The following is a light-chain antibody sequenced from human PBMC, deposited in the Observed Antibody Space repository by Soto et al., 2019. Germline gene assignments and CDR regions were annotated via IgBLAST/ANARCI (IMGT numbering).Light chain of an antibody. V-gene: IGKV1-5*03. CDR3: LRYQSYWT. Sequence: DIQMTQSPSTLSASVGYRVSITCWASQSISRQGAWYQQKPGKAPNLLTYQASNLETGVPSRFTGSGSGTEFTLTISTQQPDDFATYYCLRYQSYWTCGQGTKVEF. CDR1: QSISRQ. J-gene: IGKJ1*01. CDR2: QAS.